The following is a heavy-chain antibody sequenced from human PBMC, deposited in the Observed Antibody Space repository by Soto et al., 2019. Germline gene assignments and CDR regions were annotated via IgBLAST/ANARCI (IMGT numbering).Heavy chain of an antibody. CDR2: ISSSGDST. Sequence: EVQLLESGGDLVQPGGSLRLSCTASGFTFSDYAMNWVRQAPGKGLEWVSTISSSGDSTYYADSVKGRFTISRDNSKNTRSLQMNSLSAEDPAVYYCARDPSTGYADYWGQGTLATVAS. CDR3: ARDPSTGYADY. V-gene: IGHV3-23*01. J-gene: IGHJ4*02. CDR1: GFTFSDYA. D-gene: IGHD3-9*01.